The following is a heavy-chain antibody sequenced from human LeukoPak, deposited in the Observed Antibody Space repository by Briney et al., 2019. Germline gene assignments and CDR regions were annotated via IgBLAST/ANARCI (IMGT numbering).Heavy chain of an antibody. CDR3: ARGAQGYCYYGMDV. Sequence: GASVKVSCKASGYTFTDYYMHWVRQAPGQGLEWMGWINPNSGGTNYAQKFQGWVTMTRDTSISTAYMELSRLTSDDTAVYSCARGAQGYCYYGMDVWGQGTTVTVSS. V-gene: IGHV1-2*04. CDR2: INPNSGGT. CDR1: GYTFTDYY. J-gene: IGHJ6*02.